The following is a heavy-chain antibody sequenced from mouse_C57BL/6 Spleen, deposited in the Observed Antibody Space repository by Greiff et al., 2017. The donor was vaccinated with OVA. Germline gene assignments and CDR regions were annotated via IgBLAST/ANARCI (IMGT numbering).Heavy chain of an antibody. CDR3: ARAYYYGSGYFDG. Sequence: EVHLVESGGGLVKPGGSLKLSCAASGFTFSDYGMHWVRQAPEKGLEWVAYISSGSSTIYYADTVKGRFTISRDNAKNTLFLQMTSLRSEDTAMYYCARAYYYGSGYFDGWGTGTTVTVSS. CDR2: ISSGSSTI. J-gene: IGHJ1*03. CDR1: GFTFSDYG. D-gene: IGHD1-1*01. V-gene: IGHV5-17*01.